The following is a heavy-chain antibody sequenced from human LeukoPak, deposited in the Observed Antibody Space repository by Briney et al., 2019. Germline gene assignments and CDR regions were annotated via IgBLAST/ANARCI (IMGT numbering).Heavy chain of an antibody. Sequence: SETLSLTCAVYGGSFSGYYWSWIRQPPGKGLEWIGEINHSGSTNYNPSLKGRVTISVGTSKNQFSLKLSSVTAADTAVYYCASMDDYGADWGQGTLVTVSS. J-gene: IGHJ4*02. CDR2: INHSGST. CDR1: GGSFSGYY. V-gene: IGHV4-34*01. CDR3: ASMDDYGAD. D-gene: IGHD4-17*01.